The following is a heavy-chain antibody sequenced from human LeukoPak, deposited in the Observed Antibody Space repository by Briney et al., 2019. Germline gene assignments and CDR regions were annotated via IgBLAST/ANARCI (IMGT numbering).Heavy chain of an antibody. CDR3: AKGVVPAAYYGMDV. J-gene: IGHJ6*02. V-gene: IGHV3-30*18. CDR2: ISYDGSNK. D-gene: IGHD2-2*01. Sequence: GGSLRLSCAASRFTFSSYGMHWVRQAPGKGLEWVAVISYDGSNKYYADSVKGRFTISRDNSKNTLYLQMNSLRAEDTAVYYCAKGVVPAAYYGMDVWGQGTTVTVSS. CDR1: RFTFSSYG.